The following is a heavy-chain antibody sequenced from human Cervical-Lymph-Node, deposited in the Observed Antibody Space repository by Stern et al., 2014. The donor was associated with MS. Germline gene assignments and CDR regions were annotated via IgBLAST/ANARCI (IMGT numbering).Heavy chain of an antibody. CDR2: IRAYNGNT. CDR3: ARDIAVAGPFDY. D-gene: IGHD6-19*01. V-gene: IGHV1-18*04. CDR1: GYTFTSYG. Sequence: QVQLVQSGAEVKKPGASVKVSCKASGYTFTSYGISWGRQAPGQGLEWMGWIRAYNGNTTYSQKLQGRVTMTTDTSPSTACMELRSLRSDDTAVYYCARDIAVAGPFDYWGQGTLVTVSS. J-gene: IGHJ4*02.